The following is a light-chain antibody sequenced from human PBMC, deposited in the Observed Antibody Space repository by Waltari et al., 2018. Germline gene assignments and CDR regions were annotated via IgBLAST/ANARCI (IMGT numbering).Light chain of an antibody. CDR1: SSKIGPYIP. CDR2: ANN. CDR3: QSFDSSLDGYV. Sequence: QSVLTQPPSVSGAQGRGAPFSAPGGSSKIGPYIPFLWYQHLPGTAPKVLIYANNNRPSGVPDRFSGSKSGASASLAITGLQAEDEADYYCQSFDSSLDGYVFGTGTKVTVL. V-gene: IGLV1-40*01. J-gene: IGLJ1*01.